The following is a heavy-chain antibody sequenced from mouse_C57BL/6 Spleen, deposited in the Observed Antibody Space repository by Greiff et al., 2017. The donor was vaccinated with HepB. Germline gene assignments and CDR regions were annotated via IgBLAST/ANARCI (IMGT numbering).Heavy chain of an antibody. CDR1: GYAFSSSW. CDR2: IYPGDGDT. Sequence: QVQLKQSGPELVKPGASVKISCKASGYAFSSSWMNWVKQRPGKGLEWIGRIYPGDGDTNYNGKFKGKATLTADKSSSTAYMQLSSLTSEDSAVYFCARGGVYYGNYNFDYWGQGTTLTVSS. CDR3: ARGGVYYGNYNFDY. J-gene: IGHJ2*01. V-gene: IGHV1-82*01. D-gene: IGHD2-1*01.